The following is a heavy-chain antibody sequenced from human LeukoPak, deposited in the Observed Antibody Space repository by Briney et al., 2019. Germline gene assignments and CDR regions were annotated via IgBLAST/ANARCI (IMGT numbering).Heavy chain of an antibody. CDR2: IDPNSGGT. V-gene: IGHV1-2*02. CDR3: ARVSYDSSGYIDY. Sequence: ASVKVSCKASGYSFTDYYMHWVRRAPGQGLEWMGWIDPNSGGTNYAQNFRGRVTMTRDTSISTAYMELSRLRSDDTAVYYCARVSYDSSGYIDYWGQGTLVTVSS. J-gene: IGHJ4*02. D-gene: IGHD3-22*01. CDR1: GYSFTDYY.